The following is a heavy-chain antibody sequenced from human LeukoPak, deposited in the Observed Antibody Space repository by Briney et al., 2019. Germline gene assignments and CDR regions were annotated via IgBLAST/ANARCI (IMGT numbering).Heavy chain of an antibody. CDR1: GFTFSDYW. J-gene: IGHJ4*02. D-gene: IGHD1-14*01. CDR2: ISTDGSNT. Sequence: GSLRLSCAVSGFTFSDYWMHWVRQTPGKGLVWVSRISTDGSNTSYADSVKGRFTISRDNAKNTLYLQMNSLRAEDTAVYYCTRVGSGTTRDYWGQGNLVTVSS. CDR3: TRVGSGTTRDY. V-gene: IGHV3-74*01.